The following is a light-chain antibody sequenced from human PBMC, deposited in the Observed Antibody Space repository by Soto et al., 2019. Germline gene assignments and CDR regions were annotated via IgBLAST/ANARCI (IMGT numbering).Light chain of an antibody. J-gene: IGKJ1*01. CDR1: QSVLYSSDNKNY. CDR3: QQYYSSPPT. Sequence: TQSPDSLAVSLGERATINCKSSQSVLYSSDNKNYLSWYQQRPGQPPKLLFYWASTRESGVPDRFSGSGSGTHLTITITSLQAEDVEVYYCQQYYSSPPTFGQGTKVDIK. CDR2: WAS. V-gene: IGKV4-1*01.